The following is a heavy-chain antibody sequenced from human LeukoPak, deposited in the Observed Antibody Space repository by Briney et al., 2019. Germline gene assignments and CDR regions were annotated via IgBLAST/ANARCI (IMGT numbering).Heavy chain of an antibody. D-gene: IGHD6-6*01. CDR1: GGTFSSYA. CDR3: ARDPGYSSSSAGGGDDY. Sequence: GASVKVSCKASGGTFSSYAISWVRQAPGQGLEWMGGIIPIFGTANYAQKFQGRVTITADGSTSTAYMELSSLRSEDTAVYYCARDPGYSSSSAGGGDDYWGQGTLVTVSS. J-gene: IGHJ4*02. V-gene: IGHV1-69*13. CDR2: IIPIFGTA.